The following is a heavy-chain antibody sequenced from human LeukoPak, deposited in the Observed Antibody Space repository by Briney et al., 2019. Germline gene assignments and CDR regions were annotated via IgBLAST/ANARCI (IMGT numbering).Heavy chain of an antibody. CDR3: AKYYYESSGYRDYFDS. CDR2: IYYSGST. V-gene: IGHV4-59*01. Sequence: SETLSLTCTVSGGSISSYYWSWIRQPPGKALEWIGYIYYSGSTNYSPSLKSRATISVDTSKNQFSLKLSSVTAADTAVYYCAKYYYESSGYRDYFDSWGQGTLVTVSS. CDR1: GGSISSYY. D-gene: IGHD3-22*01. J-gene: IGHJ4*02.